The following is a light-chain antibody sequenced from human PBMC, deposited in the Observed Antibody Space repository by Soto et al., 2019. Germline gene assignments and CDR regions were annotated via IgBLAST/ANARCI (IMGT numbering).Light chain of an antibody. V-gene: IGKV3-20*01. Sequence: EIVLTQSPGTLSLSPGERSTLSCRASQSVSSGYLAWYQQKPGQAPRLLIYGASIRATGIPDRFSGSGSETNFTLTISRLEPEDFALYYCQQYGSSAPITFGQGTRLEIK. CDR1: QSVSSGY. J-gene: IGKJ5*01. CDR3: QQYGSSAPIT. CDR2: GAS.